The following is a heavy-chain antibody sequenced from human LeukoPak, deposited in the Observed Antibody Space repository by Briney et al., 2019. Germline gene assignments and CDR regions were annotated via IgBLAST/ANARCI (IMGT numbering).Heavy chain of an antibody. Sequence: ASVKVSCKASGYTFTSYGISWVRQAPGQGLEWMGWISAYNGNTNYAQKLQGRVTMTTDTSTSTAYMELRSLRSDDTAVYYCARGYYGSGSYYSWYFDYWGQGTLVTVSS. J-gene: IGHJ4*02. CDR1: GYTFTSYG. D-gene: IGHD3-10*01. CDR3: ARGYYGSGSYYSWYFDY. V-gene: IGHV1-18*01. CDR2: ISAYNGNT.